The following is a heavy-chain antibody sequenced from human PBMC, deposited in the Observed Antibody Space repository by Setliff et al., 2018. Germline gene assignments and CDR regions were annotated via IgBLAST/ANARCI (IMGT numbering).Heavy chain of an antibody. CDR3: ARVTNWGLDLRFDP. D-gene: IGHD7-27*01. V-gene: IGHV4-34*01. Sequence: PSETLSLTCSVYGESFSNNYWSWIRQTPGKGLEWIGESNHGGSTSYHPSLKSRLTMSVDTSKNQFSLKLTSVTAADTAVYYCARVTNWGLDLRFDPWGQGILVTVSS. CDR1: GESFSNNY. CDR2: SNHGGST. J-gene: IGHJ5*02.